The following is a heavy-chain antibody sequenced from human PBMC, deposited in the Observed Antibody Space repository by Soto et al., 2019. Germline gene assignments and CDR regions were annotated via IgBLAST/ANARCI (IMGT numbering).Heavy chain of an antibody. V-gene: IGHV1-18*01. D-gene: IGHD3-16*01. CDR3: VMVDNYVTPTPQDV. Sequence: QVQLVQSGDEVKKPGDSVKVSCKASGYIFVNYGIAWVRQAPGQGLEWMGWISPYTGNTHSASKVQGRLTKTTDTSTSTAYMDLGSLTSDDTAVYFCVMVDNYVTPTPQDVWGQGTTVTVSS. CDR2: ISPYTGNT. J-gene: IGHJ6*02. CDR1: GYIFVNYG.